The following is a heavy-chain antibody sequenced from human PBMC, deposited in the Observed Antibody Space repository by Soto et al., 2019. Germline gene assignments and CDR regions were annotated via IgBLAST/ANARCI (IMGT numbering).Heavy chain of an antibody. CDR3: ARDMRWTGITALTTGHKPFHY. CDR1: GYTFTSYG. D-gene: IGHD4-4*01. J-gene: IGHJ4*02. CDR2: ISAYNGNT. V-gene: IGHV1-18*01. Sequence: GASVKVSCKASGYTFTSYGISWVRQAPGQGLEWMGWISAYNGNTNYAQKLQGRVTMTTDTSTSTAYMELRSLRSDDTAVYYCARDMRWTGITALTTGHKPFHYWGQGTLVTVSS.